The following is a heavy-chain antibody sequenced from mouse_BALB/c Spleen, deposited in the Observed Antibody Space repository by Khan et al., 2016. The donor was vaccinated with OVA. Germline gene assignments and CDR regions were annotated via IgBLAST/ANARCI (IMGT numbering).Heavy chain of an antibody. D-gene: IGHD2-4*01. CDR3: ARSYFDYDYVPMDF. Sequence: QVRLQQSGAELMKPGASVKISCRATGYTFSDYWIEWVKQRPGHGLEWIGEILPGSGSTNYNEKFKDKATFTADTSSNTAYMQLSSLTSEDSAVYYCARSYFDYDYVPMDFWGQGTSVTVSS. J-gene: IGHJ4*01. CDR2: ILPGSGST. V-gene: IGHV1-9*01. CDR1: GYTFSDYW.